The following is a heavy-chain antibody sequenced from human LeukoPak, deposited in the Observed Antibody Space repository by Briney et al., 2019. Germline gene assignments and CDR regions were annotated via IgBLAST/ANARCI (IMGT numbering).Heavy chain of an antibody. CDR3: TSDGTF. Sequence: GGSLRLSRAASGFTFSGSAMRWVRQASGKGLEWVCRIRSKANSYATAYAASVKGRFTISRDDSKNTAYLQMNSLKAEDKAVYYCTSDGTFWGQGTLVTVSS. V-gene: IGHV3-73*01. CDR1: GFTFSGSA. J-gene: IGHJ4*02. CDR2: IRSKANSYAT.